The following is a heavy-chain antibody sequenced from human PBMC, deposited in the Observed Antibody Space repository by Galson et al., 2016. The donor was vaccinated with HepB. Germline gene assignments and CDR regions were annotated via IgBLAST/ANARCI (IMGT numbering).Heavy chain of an antibody. Sequence: SVKVSCKASGYTFSAYGITWVRQAPGQGLEWMGWISGHNGNTNYAQKFLGRVTMTTDKSTNTAYLEVGNLRSDDTAVYYCARGVAVTVWYYFDCWGQGTLVTVSS. D-gene: IGHD6-19*01. V-gene: IGHV1-18*01. CDR1: GYTFSAYG. J-gene: IGHJ4*02. CDR2: ISGHNGNT. CDR3: ARGVAVTVWYYFDC.